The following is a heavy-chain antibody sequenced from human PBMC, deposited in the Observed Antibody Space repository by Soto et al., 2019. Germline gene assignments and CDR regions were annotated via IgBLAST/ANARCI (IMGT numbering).Heavy chain of an antibody. CDR1: GGSISSYY. Sequence: SETLSLTCTVSGGSISSYYWSWIRQPAGKGLEWIGRIYTSGSTNYNPSPTSRVTMSVDTSKNQFSLKLSSVTAADTAVYYCAIRRAAAGGLDDYYGMDVWGQGTTVTVSS. J-gene: IGHJ6*02. D-gene: IGHD6-13*01. V-gene: IGHV4-4*07. CDR3: AIRRAAAGGLDDYYGMDV. CDR2: IYTSGST.